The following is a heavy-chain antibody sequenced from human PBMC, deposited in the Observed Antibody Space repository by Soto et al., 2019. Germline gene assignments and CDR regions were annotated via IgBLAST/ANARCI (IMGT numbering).Heavy chain of an antibody. CDR2: ISTFNGAT. Sequence: QVQLVQSGTDVKKPGASVKFSCKASGYTFTRFGISWVRQAPGQGLEWMGWISTFNGATNYAQKFKDRITMTTDLPYRTAYMDVRGVRSDDTAVNYCTRLYSSGWAPSYSDYWGQGTLVTVSS. V-gene: IGHV1-18*01. J-gene: IGHJ4*02. D-gene: IGHD6-19*01. CDR3: TRLYSSGWAPSYSDY. CDR1: GYTFTRFG.